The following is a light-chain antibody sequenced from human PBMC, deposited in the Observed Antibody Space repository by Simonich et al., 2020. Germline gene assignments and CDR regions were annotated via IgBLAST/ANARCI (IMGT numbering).Light chain of an antibody. CDR2: WAS. CDR1: QRVLYSSNNKNY. J-gene: IGKJ1*01. Sequence: DIVMTQSPDSLAVSLGERATINCKSSQRVLYSSNNKNYLAWYQKKPGQPPKLLIYWASTRESGVPDRFSGSGFGTDFTLTISSLQAEDVAVYYCQQYYSTPRTFGQGTKVEIK. CDR3: QQYYSTPRT. V-gene: IGKV4-1*01.